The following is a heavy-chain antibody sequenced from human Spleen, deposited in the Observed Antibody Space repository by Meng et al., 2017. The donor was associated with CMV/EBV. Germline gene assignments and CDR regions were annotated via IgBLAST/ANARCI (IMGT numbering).Heavy chain of an antibody. CDR3: ARAGQNDY. D-gene: IGHD3-10*01. V-gene: IGHV3-23*01. J-gene: IGHJ4*02. Sequence: GGSLRLSCAASGFTFSNYAMTWVRQAPGKGLEWVSSISGSGDSTYYADSVKGRLTISRDNSKNTLYLQMNSLRAEDTAVYYCARAGQNDYWGQGTLVTVSS. CDR1: GFTFSNYA. CDR2: ISGSGDST.